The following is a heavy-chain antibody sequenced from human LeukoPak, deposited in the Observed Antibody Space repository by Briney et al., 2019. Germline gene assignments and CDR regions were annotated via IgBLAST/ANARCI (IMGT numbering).Heavy chain of an antibody. CDR2: IIPILGIA. D-gene: IGHD1-1*01. Sequence: SVKVSCKASGGTFSSYAISWVRQAPGQGLEWMGRIIPILGIANYAQKFQGRVTITADKSTSTAYMELSSLRSEDTAVYYCARGTTVVSDGDYWGQGTLVTVSS. CDR3: ARGTTVVSDGDY. V-gene: IGHV1-69*04. J-gene: IGHJ4*02. CDR1: GGTFSSYA.